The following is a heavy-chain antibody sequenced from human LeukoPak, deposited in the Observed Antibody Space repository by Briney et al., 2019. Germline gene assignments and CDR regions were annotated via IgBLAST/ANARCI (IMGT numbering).Heavy chain of an antibody. Sequence: SLKGRFTISRDNAKNSLYLQMSSLRAEDTAVYYCARGTLLWFGEFYYMDVWGKGTTVTISS. D-gene: IGHD3-10*01. V-gene: IGHV3-21*01. CDR3: ARGTLLWFGEFYYMDV. J-gene: IGHJ6*03.